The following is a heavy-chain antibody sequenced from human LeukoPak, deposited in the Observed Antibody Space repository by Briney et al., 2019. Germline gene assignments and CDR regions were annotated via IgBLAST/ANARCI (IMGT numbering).Heavy chain of an antibody. CDR1: GFTFATSA. V-gene: IGHV1-58*02. D-gene: IGHD6-13*01. J-gene: IGHJ6*02. CDR2: IVVGSGNT. Sequence: GASVKVSCKASGFTFATSAMQWVRQARGQRLEWIGWIVVGSGNTNYAQKFQERVTITRDMSTSTAYMEVNSLRSEDTAVYYCAATIAADTAYYGLDVWGQGTTVTVSS. CDR3: AATIAADTAYYGLDV.